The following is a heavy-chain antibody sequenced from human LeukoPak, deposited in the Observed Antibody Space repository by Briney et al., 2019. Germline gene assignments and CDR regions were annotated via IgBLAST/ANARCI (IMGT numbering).Heavy chain of an antibody. Sequence: GGSLRLSCAASGFTFSSCAMSWVRQAPGKGLEWVSTIIDSGNSLYYADSVEGRFTISRNNSKNTLYLQMNSLRAGDTAVYYCAKDPIFSGSYGVFDSWGQGTLVTVSS. CDR3: AKDPIFSGSYGVFDS. CDR2: IIDSGNSL. D-gene: IGHD1-26*01. CDR1: GFTFSSCA. V-gene: IGHV3-23*01. J-gene: IGHJ4*02.